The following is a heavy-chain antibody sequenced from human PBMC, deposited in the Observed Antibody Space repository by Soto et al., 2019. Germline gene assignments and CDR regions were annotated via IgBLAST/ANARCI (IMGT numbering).Heavy chain of an antibody. CDR3: ARVWGEHYYGMDV. CDR2: TYYRSKWYN. V-gene: IGHV6-1*01. J-gene: IGHJ6*02. D-gene: IGHD3-16*01. CDR1: GDSVSSNSAA. Sequence: LSQTLSLTCAISGDSVSSNSAAWSWIRQSPSRGLEWLGRTYYRSKWYNDYAVSVKSRITINPDTSKNQFSLQLNSVTPEDTAVYYCARVWGEHYYGMDVWGQGTTVTVSS.